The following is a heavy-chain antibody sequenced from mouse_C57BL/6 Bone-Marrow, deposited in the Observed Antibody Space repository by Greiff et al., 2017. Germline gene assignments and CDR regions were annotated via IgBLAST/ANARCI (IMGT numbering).Heavy chain of an antibody. CDR3: ARTSITTVAYAMDY. J-gene: IGHJ4*01. D-gene: IGHD1-1*01. Sequence: QVQLQQPGAELVRPGSSVKLSCKASGSTFTSYWMDWVKQRPGQGLEWIGNIYPSDSETHYNQKFKDKATLTVDKSSSTAYMQLSSLTSEDSAVYYCARTSITTVAYAMDYWGQGTSVTVSS. V-gene: IGHV1-61*01. CDR1: GSTFTSYW. CDR2: IYPSDSET.